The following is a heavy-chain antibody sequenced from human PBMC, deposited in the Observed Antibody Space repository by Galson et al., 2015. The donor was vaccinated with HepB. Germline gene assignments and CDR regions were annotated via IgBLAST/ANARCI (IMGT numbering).Heavy chain of an antibody. V-gene: IGHV1-46*03. D-gene: IGHD1-26*01. CDR1: GYTFTSYY. J-gene: IGHJ6*03. CDR2: INPSGGST. Sequence: SVKVSCKASGYTFTSYYMHWVRQAPGQGLEWLGVINPSGGSTTYAQKFQDRVTMTRDTSTSTVYMELSSRRSEDTAVYYCARGASGRSTAGYYMDVWGKGTTVTVSS. CDR3: ARGASGRSTAGYYMDV.